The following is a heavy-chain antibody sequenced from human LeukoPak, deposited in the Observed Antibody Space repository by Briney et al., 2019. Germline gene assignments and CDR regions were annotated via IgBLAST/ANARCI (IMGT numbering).Heavy chain of an antibody. CDR1: GFTFSSYA. V-gene: IGHV3-23*01. J-gene: IGHJ4*02. D-gene: IGHD4-17*01. CDR3: AKASSRYGDYDYFDY. CDR2: ISGSGGST. Sequence: GGSLRLSCAASGFTFSSYAMSWVRQAPGKGLEWVSAISGSGGSTYYADSVKGRFTISRDNSKNTLYLQMNSLRAEDTAVYYCAKASSRYGDYDYFDYWGQGTLVTVSS.